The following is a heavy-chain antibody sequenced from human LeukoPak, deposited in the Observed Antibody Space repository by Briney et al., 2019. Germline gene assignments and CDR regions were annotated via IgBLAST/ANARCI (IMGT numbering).Heavy chain of an antibody. CDR3: AKGGLAPYYYYYYYMDV. CDR1: GFTFNNYA. V-gene: IGHV3-23*01. CDR2: ITNSGGNT. J-gene: IGHJ6*03. Sequence: GGSLRLSCAASGFTFNNYAMSWVRQAPGKGLEWVSAITNSGGNTYYADSVKGRFTISRDNSKNTLYLQMNSLRAEDTAVYYCAKGGLAPYYYYYYYMDVWGKGTTVTVSS. D-gene: IGHD3/OR15-3a*01.